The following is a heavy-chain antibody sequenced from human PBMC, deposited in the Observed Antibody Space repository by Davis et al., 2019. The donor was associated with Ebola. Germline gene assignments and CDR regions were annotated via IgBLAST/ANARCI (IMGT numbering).Heavy chain of an antibody. V-gene: IGHV3-30-3*01. CDR1: GIDFGTSI. CDR2: FPIDGGYT. CDR3: AREGVSSGRAGSFDY. J-gene: IGHJ4*02. D-gene: IGHD6-19*01. Sequence: PGGSLRLSCIVSGIDFGTSIMHWVRQAPGKELEWVALFPIDGGYTQYGDAVKGRFTISRDVSKNTVSLQMNSLRADDTAVYYCAREGVSSGRAGSFDYWGQGVLVTVSS.